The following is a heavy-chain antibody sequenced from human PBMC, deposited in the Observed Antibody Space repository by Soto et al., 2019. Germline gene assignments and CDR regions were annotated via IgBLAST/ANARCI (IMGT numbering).Heavy chain of an antibody. CDR2: ISYDGSNK. CDR1: GFTFSSYA. Sequence: GGSLRLSCAASGFTFSSYAMHWVRQAPGKGLEWVAVISYDGSNKYYADSVKGRFTISRDNSKNTLYLQMNSLRAEDTAVYYCARLKRRLWFGELLFSGYYYGMDVWGQGTTVTVSS. V-gene: IGHV3-30-3*01. CDR3: ARLKRRLWFGELLFSGYYYGMDV. D-gene: IGHD3-10*01. J-gene: IGHJ6*02.